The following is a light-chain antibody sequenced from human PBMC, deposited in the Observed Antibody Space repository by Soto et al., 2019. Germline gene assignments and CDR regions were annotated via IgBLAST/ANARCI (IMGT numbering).Light chain of an antibody. CDR3: QKYNSAPVLT. V-gene: IGKV1-5*01. Sequence: DIQVTQSPPTLSASVGDRVTITCRASQTISTWMAWYQQKPGKAPKLLVYDASTLQSGVASRFSGSGSGTEFTLIISGLQPDDVATYYCQKYNSAPVLTFGGGTKVEIK. CDR2: DAS. J-gene: IGKJ4*01. CDR1: QTISTW.